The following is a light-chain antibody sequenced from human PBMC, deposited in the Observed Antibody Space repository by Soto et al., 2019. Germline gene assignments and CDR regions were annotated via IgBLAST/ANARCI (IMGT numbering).Light chain of an antibody. CDR1: SSDIGVYNY. Sequence: QSALTQPASVSGSPGQSITISCTGTSSDIGVYNYVSWFQQHPGQAPKLMIYDVSDRPSGVSNRFSGSKSGTTASLTISGLQTEDEADYYCSSYTSSSTQVFGTGTKVTVL. J-gene: IGLJ1*01. CDR3: SSYTSSSTQV. CDR2: DVS. V-gene: IGLV2-14*01.